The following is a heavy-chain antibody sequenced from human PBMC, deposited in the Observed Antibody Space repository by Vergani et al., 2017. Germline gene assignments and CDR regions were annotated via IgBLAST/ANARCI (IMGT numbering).Heavy chain of an antibody. Sequence: EVQLVESGGGLVQPGGSLRLSCAASGFTVSSNYMSWVRQAPGKGLEWGSVIYSGGSTSYAQKFQGRVTMTRDTSTSTVYMALSSLRSEDTAVYYCARDDYSSGWSYYYYYGMDVWGQGTTVTVSS. J-gene: IGHJ6*02. V-gene: IGHV3-66*01. CDR2: IYSGGST. D-gene: IGHD6-19*01. CDR3: ARDDYSSGWSYYYYYGMDV. CDR1: GFTVSSNY.